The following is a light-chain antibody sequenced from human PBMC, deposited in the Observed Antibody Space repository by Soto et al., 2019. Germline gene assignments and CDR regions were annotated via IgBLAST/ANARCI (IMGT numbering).Light chain of an antibody. CDR3: QHYTNWPLT. J-gene: IGKJ4*01. CDR2: DAS. CDR1: HDVTRR. Sequence: EIVMTQSPVTLSLSPGDTATLSCRASHDVTRRLAWYQVKHGQAPRLVIYDASTRATGLPARFSGTGSGTEFTLTISSLQSEDFAVYYCQHYTNWPLTFGGGTKVEI. V-gene: IGKV3-15*01.